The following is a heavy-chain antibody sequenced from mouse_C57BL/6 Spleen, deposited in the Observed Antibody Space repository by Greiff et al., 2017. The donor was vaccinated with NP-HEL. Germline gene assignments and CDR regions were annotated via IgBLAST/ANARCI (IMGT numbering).Heavy chain of an antibody. J-gene: IGHJ1*03. CDR2: ISYDGSN. V-gene: IGHV3-6*01. D-gene: IGHD2-3*01. CDR1: GYSITSGYY. Sequence: ESGPGLVKPSQSLSLTCSVTGYSITSGYYWNWIRQFPGNKLEWMGYISYDGSNNYNPSLKNRISITRDTSKNQFFLKLNSVTTEDTATYYCARERWLLPLDFDVWGTGTTVTVSS. CDR3: ARERWLLPLDFDV.